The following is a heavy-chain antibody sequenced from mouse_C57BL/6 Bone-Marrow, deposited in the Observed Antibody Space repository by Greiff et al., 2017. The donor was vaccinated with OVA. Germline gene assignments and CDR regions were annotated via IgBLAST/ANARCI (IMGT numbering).Heavy chain of an antibody. CDR1: GFSFNTYA. V-gene: IGHV10-1*01. CDR2: IRSKSNNYAT. Sequence: EVKLLESGGGLVQPKGSLKLSCAASGFSFNTYAMNWVRQAPGKGLEWVARIRSKSNNYATYYADSVKDRFTISRDDSESMLYLQMNNLKTEDTAMYYCVRLPEITTVVAKGAMDYWGQGTSVTVSS. D-gene: IGHD1-1*01. J-gene: IGHJ4*01. CDR3: VRLPEITTVVAKGAMDY.